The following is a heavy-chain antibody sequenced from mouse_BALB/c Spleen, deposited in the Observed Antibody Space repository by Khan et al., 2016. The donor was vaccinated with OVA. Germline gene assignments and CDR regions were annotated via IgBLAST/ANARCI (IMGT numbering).Heavy chain of an antibody. CDR1: GYSITSDYA. Sequence: VTLLESGPGLVKPSQSLSLTCTVTGYSITSDYAWNWIWQFPGNKLEWMGYISYSGSTSYNTSLKSRISITRDTSKNQFFLQLNSVTTEDTATYYCARSIMANWGQGTTLTVSS. V-gene: IGHV3-2*02. CDR2: ISYSGST. J-gene: IGHJ2*01. CDR3: ARSIMAN.